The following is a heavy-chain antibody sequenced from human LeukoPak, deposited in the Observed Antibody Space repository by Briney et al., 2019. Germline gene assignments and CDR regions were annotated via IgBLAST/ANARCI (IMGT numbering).Heavy chain of an antibody. J-gene: IGHJ3*01. CDR2: MNPNSGNT. CDR1: GYIFTSYD. D-gene: IGHD3-10*01. V-gene: IGHV1-8*03. Sequence: ASVKVSCKASGYIFTSYDINWVRQATGQGLEWMGWMNPNSGNTGYAQKFQGRVTITRNTSISTAYMELSSLRSEDTAVYYCARGSYNYGHYSGFTVWGQGTMVTVSS. CDR3: ARGSYNYGHYSGFTV.